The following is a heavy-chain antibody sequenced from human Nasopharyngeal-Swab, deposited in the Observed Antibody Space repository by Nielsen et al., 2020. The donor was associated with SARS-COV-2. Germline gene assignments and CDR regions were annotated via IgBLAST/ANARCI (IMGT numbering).Heavy chain of an antibody. V-gene: IGHV4-39*07. J-gene: IGHJ4*02. CDR3: ARETYYYGSGSYRAFDY. CDR1: GGSIRRGRDV. D-gene: IGHD3-10*01. CDR2: MYYSGST. Sequence: GSLRLSCTVSGGSIRRGRDVWGRIRQPRGKGREWIGSMYYSGSTYYNPSLKSRVTISVDTSKNQFSLKLSSVTAADTAVYYCARETYYYGSGSYRAFDYWGQGTLVTVSS.